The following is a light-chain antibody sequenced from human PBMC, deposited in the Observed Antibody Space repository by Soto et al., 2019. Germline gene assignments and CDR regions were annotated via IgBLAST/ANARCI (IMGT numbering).Light chain of an antibody. J-gene: IGLJ1*01. CDR1: SSNIGAHYD. CDR2: GNS. CDR3: QSYDNSLSVYV. V-gene: IGLV1-40*01. Sequence: QPVLTQPPSVSGAPGQRVTISCTGSSSNIGAHYDVHWYQQLPGTAPKLLIYGNSNRPSGVPDRFSGSKSGTSASLAITGLQDEDEADYYCQSYDNSLSVYVFGTGTKVTVL.